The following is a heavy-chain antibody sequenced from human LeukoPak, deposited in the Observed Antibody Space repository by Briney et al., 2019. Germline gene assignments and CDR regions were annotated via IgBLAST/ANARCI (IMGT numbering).Heavy chain of an antibody. J-gene: IGHJ6*03. CDR2: IIPIFGTA. D-gene: IGHD3-3*01. Sequence: SVKVSCKASGGTFSSYAISWVRQAPGQGLEWMGGIIPIFGTANYAQKFQGRVTITTDESTSTAYMELSSLRSEDTAVHYCARGAHYDFWSGYFNYYYYYMDVWGKGTTVTVSS. CDR3: ARGAHYDFWSGYFNYYYYYMDV. V-gene: IGHV1-69*05. CDR1: GGTFSSYA.